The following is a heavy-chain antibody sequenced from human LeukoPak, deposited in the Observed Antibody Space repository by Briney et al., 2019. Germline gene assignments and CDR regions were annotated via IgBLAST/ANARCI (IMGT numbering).Heavy chain of an antibody. CDR1: GFTFATSA. D-gene: IGHD6-25*01. CDR2: IVVGSDHT. CDR3: ARDKGPPAGRAFDI. J-gene: IGHJ3*02. V-gene: IGHV1-58*01. Sequence: SVKVSCKASGFTFATSAVQWVRQARGQRLEWIGWIVVGSDHTNYAQKLQERVTISRDMSTSTAYMELSSLRSEDTAVYYCARDKGPPAGRAFDIWGQGTMVTVSS.